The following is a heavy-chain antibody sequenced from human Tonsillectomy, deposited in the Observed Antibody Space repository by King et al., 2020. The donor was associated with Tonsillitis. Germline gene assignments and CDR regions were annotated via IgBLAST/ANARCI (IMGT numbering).Heavy chain of an antibody. D-gene: IGHD3-22*01. Sequence: VQLVESGGGVVQPGRSLRLSCAASGFTFSNYGIHWVRQAPGKGLEWVAVISYDGSNKYYADSVKGRFTISRDNSKNTVVLQMNSLRTQDAAVYYCAKDPQRLVVITFNWFDSWGQGILVTVSS. CDR1: GFTFSNYG. CDR3: AKDPQRLVVITFNWFDS. J-gene: IGHJ5*01. CDR2: ISYDGSNK. V-gene: IGHV3-30*18.